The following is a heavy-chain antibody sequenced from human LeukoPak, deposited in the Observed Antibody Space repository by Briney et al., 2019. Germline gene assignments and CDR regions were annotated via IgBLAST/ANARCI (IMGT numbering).Heavy chain of an antibody. CDR1: GGSISSYY. V-gene: IGHV4-59*01. Sequence: PSETLSLTCTVSGGSISSYYWSWIRQPPGKGLEWIGYIYYSGSTNYNPSLKSRVTISVDTSKNQFSLKLSSVTAADTVVYYCARGARGSYYGWYLDLWGRGTLVTVSS. CDR3: ARGARGSYYGWYLDL. CDR2: IYYSGST. D-gene: IGHD1-26*01. J-gene: IGHJ2*01.